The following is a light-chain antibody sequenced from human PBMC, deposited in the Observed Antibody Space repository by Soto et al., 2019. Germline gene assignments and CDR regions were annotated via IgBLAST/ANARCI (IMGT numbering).Light chain of an antibody. CDR1: PAIASF. CDR2: GAS. Sequence: IQLTQSPSSLSASVGDRVTITCRASPAIASFLAWYQQKPGTAPKLLIYGASTLQSGVPSRFSGSRSGTDYTLTIGGLQPEDFATYYCQQLNGSPWTFGQ. CDR3: QQLNGSPWT. V-gene: IGKV1-9*01. J-gene: IGKJ1*01.